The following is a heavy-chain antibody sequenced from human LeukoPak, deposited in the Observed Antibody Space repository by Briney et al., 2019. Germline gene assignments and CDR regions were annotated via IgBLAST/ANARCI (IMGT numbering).Heavy chain of an antibody. CDR3: ARDLEYCGGDCPTYWYFDL. D-gene: IGHD2-21*02. Sequence: PSETLSLTCTVSGGSISSYYWSWIRQPAGKGLEWIGRIYTGGSTNYNPSLKSRVTMSVDTSKNQFSLKLSSVTAADTAVYYCARDLEYCGGDCPTYWYFDLWGRGTLVTVSS. CDR2: IYTGGST. V-gene: IGHV4-4*07. CDR1: GGSISSYY. J-gene: IGHJ2*01.